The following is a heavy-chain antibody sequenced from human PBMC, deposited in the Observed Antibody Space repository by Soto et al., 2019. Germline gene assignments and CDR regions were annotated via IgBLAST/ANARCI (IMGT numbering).Heavy chain of an antibody. D-gene: IGHD1-1*01. CDR3: VRGTPTPGLDI. CDR2: INRRGTST. J-gene: IGHJ6*02. V-gene: IGHV3-7*03. CDR1: GFRFSDYP. Sequence: GGSLRLSCAASGFRFSDYPLNWVRQAPGQGLEWVANINRRGTSTTYVDSVRGRFSTSRDSTRNSLYLNMDSLRVEDTATYYCVRGTPTPGLDIWGRGTTVTVSS.